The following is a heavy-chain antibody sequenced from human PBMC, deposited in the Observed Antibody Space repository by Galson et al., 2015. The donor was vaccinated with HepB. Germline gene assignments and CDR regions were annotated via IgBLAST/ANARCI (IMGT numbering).Heavy chain of an antibody. CDR1: GFTVSSNY. J-gene: IGHJ4*02. Sequence: SLRLSCAASGFTVSSNYMSWVRQAPGKGLEWVSVIYSGGSTYYADSVKGRFTISRDNSKNTLYLQMNSLKTEDTAVYYCVQDYLDYWGQGTLVTVSS. CDR2: IYSGGST. V-gene: IGHV3-53*01. CDR3: VQDYLDY.